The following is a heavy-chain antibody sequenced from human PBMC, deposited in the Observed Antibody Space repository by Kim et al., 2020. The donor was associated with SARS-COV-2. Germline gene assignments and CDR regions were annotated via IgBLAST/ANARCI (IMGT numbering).Heavy chain of an antibody. CDR1: GFTFSSYG. Sequence: GGSLRLSCAASGFTFSSYGMHWVRQAPGKGLEWVAVISYDGSNKYYADSVKGRFTISRDNSKNTLYLQMNSLRAEDTAVYYCAKGVVITTNYYYGMDVWG. CDR3: AKGVVITTNYYYGMDV. CDR2: ISYDGSNK. D-gene: IGHD3-22*01. J-gene: IGHJ6*01. V-gene: IGHV3-30*18.